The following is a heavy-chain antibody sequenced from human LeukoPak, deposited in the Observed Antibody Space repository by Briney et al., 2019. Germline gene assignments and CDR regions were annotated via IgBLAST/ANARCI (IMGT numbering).Heavy chain of an antibody. J-gene: IGHJ6*02. CDR2: ISAYNGNT. D-gene: IGHD2-21*02. Sequence: ASVKVSCKASGYTFTSYGISWVRQAPGQGLEWMGWISAYNGNTNYAQKLQGRVTMTTDTSTSRDYMELRSLRSDDTVVYYCARDAIAYCGGDCTYYYYGMDVWGQGTTVTVSS. V-gene: IGHV1-18*01. CDR3: ARDAIAYCGGDCTYYYYGMDV. CDR1: GYTFTSYG.